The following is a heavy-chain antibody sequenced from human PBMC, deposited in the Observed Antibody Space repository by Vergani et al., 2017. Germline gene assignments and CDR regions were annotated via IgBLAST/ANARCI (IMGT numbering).Heavy chain of an antibody. J-gene: IGHJ5*02. V-gene: IGHV4-34*01. D-gene: IGHD2-2*01. CDR2: LNHSGST. Sequence: QVQLQQWGAGLLKPSETLSLTCAVYGGSFSGYYWSWIRQPPGKGLEWIGELNHSGSTNYNPSLKSRVTISVDTSKNQFSLKLSSVTAADTAVFYCARNLPADPNNWFDPWGQGTLVTVSA. CDR3: ARNLPADPNNWFDP. CDR1: GGSFSGYY.